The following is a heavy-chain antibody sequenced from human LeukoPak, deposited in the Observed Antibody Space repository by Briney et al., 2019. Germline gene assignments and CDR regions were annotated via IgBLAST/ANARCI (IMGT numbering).Heavy chain of an antibody. CDR1: GFTFSSYS. D-gene: IGHD3-10*01. J-gene: IGHJ4*02. Sequence: PGGSLRLSCAASGFTFSSYSMNWVRQAPGKGLEWVSSISSSSSYIYYADSVKGRYTISRDNAKNSLYLQMNSLRAEDTAVYYCARDAVLLWFGSHDYWGQGTLVTVSS. CDR3: ARDAVLLWFGSHDY. CDR2: ISSSSSYI. V-gene: IGHV3-21*01.